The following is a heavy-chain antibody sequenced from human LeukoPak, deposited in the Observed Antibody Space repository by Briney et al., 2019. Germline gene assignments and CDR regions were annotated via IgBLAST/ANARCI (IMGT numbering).Heavy chain of an antibody. V-gene: IGHV3-30*02. Sequence: SGGSLRLSCTASGFTFSHYAMSWVRQAPGKGLEWVAFIRSDGYHTYYTDSVKGRFIITRDNFKNTLYLQMNSLRLEDMAVYYCAKPSGSGVDYWGRGTRVTVSS. D-gene: IGHD1-26*01. CDR1: GFTFSHYA. CDR3: AKPSGSGVDY. J-gene: IGHJ4*02. CDR2: IRSDGYHT.